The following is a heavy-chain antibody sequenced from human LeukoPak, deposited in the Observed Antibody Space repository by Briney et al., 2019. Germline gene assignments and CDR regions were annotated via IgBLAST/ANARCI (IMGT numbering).Heavy chain of an antibody. CDR3: IMSSHLYCSSTNCPLDY. CDR1: GFTFGDYA. D-gene: IGHD2-2*01. J-gene: IGHJ4*02. Sequence: GGSLRLSCTTSGFTFGDYAMSWVRQAPGKGLEWVSFIRSKIYGENTEYAASVTGRFTISRDDSKNIAYLQMNSLEIEDTAVYYCIMSSHLYCSSTNCPLDYWGQGTLVTVSP. V-gene: IGHV3-49*04. CDR2: IRSKIYGENT.